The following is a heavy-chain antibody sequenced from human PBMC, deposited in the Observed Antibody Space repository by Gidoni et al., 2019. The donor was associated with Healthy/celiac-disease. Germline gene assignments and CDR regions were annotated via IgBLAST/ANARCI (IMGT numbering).Heavy chain of an antibody. D-gene: IGHD3-3*01. CDR2: IYYSGST. V-gene: IGHV4-59*01. Sequence: QVQLQESGPGLVKPSETLSLTCTVPGGSISSYYWSWIRQPPGKGLECMGYIYYSGSTNYNPSLKSRVTISVDTSKNQFSLKLSSVTAADTAVYYCARGYYDFWSGSNYDGDNYYYGMDVWGQGTTVTVSS. CDR1: GGSISSYY. J-gene: IGHJ6*02. CDR3: ARGYYDFWSGSNYDGDNYYYGMDV.